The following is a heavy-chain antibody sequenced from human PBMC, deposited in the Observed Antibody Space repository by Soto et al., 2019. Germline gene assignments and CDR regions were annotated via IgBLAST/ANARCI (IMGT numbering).Heavy chain of an antibody. V-gene: IGHV4-4*07. CDR1: GGSISIYY. CDR3: AREGCSGGSCRYYYYGMDV. Sequence: SETLSLTCTVSGGSISIYYWSWIRQPAGKGLEWIGRIYTSGSTNYNPSLKSRVTMSVDTSKNQFSLKLSSVTAADTAVYYCAREGCSGGSCRYYYYGMDVWGQGTTVTVSS. CDR2: IYTSGST. J-gene: IGHJ6*02. D-gene: IGHD2-15*01.